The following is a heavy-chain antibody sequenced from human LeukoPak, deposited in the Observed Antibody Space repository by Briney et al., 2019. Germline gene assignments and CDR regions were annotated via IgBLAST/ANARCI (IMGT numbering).Heavy chain of an antibody. D-gene: IGHD3-16*01. CDR1: RFTFTSYW. J-gene: IGHJ4*02. CDR3: ANRLGGGYYFDY. CDR2: IQQDGSEK. V-gene: IGHV3-7*05. Sequence: GGSLRLSCAASRFTFTSYWMTWVRQVPGKGLEWVANIQQDGSEKYYVDSVKGRFTISRDNAKNSLYLQMNSLRAEDTAVYYCANRLGGGYYFDYWGQGTLVTVSS.